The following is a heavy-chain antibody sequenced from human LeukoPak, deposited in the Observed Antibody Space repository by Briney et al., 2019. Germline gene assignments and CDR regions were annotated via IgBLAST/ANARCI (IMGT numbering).Heavy chain of an antibody. V-gene: IGHV1-2*04. Sequence: ASVKVSCKAPGYSFTDYYMHWVRQAPGQGLEWMGWINPNSGVTNYAQKFQGWVTMTRDTSISTAYMELNRLKSDDTAVYYCARVTLIYGSGSYYQSPLAYWGQGTLVTVSS. J-gene: IGHJ4*02. CDR3: ARVTLIYGSGSYYQSPLAY. D-gene: IGHD3-10*01. CDR1: GYSFTDYY. CDR2: INPNSGVT.